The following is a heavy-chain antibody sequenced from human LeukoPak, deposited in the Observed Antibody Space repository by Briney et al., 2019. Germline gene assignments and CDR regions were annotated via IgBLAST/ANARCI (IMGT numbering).Heavy chain of an antibody. D-gene: IGHD2-15*01. CDR3: ARKSGPRHYYYMDV. CDR2: INHSGST. CDR1: GGSFSGYY. Sequence: SETLSLTCAVYGGSFSGYYWSWIRQPPGKGLEWIGEINHSGSTNYNPSLKSRVTISVDTSKNQFSLKLSSVTAAGTAVYYCARKSGPRHYYYMDVWGKGTTVTVSS. J-gene: IGHJ6*03. V-gene: IGHV4-34*01.